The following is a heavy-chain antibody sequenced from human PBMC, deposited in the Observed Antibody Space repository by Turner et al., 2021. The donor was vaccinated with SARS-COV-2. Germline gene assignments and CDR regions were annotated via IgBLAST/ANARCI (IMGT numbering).Heavy chain of an antibody. D-gene: IGHD5-18*01. CDR2: IYSGGST. CDR1: GFTVSSHY. Sequence: EVQLVVSGGGLTQPGGSLRLSCASSGFTVSSHYLSWVRQAQGKGQEWVSVIYSGGSTYYADSVKGRFTISRDNSKNTLYLQMNSLRAEDTAVYYCARVGSYGRRDVDYWGQGTLVTVSS. V-gene: IGHV3-53*01. J-gene: IGHJ4*02. CDR3: ARVGSYGRRDVDY.